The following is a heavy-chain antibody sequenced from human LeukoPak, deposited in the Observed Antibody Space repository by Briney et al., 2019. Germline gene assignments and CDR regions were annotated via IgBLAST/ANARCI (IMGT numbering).Heavy chain of an antibody. Sequence: GGSLRLSCAASGFTFSSYSMNWVRQAPGKGLEWVSSISSSSSYIYYADSVKGRFTISRDNAKNSLYLQMNSLRAEDTAVYYCARGLRAETYDAFNIWGQGTMVTVSS. CDR3: ARGLRAETYDAFNI. CDR1: GFTFSSYS. D-gene: IGHD4-17*01. CDR2: ISSSSSYI. V-gene: IGHV3-21*01. J-gene: IGHJ3*02.